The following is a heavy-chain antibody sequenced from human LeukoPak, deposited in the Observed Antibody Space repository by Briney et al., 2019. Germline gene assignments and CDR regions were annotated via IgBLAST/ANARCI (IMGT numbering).Heavy chain of an antibody. CDR1: GYSFTSYG. Sequence: GESLKISCKGSGYSFTSYGISWVRQAPGQGLEWMGWISAYNGNTNYAQKLQGRVTMTTDTSTSTAYMELRSLRSDDTAVYYCARRSESDYGGEAFDIWGQGTMVTVSS. J-gene: IGHJ3*02. CDR3: ARRSESDYGGEAFDI. V-gene: IGHV1-18*01. D-gene: IGHD4-23*01. CDR2: ISAYNGNT.